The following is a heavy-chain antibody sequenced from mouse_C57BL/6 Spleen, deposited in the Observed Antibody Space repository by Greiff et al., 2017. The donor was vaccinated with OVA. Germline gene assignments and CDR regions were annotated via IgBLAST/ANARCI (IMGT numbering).Heavy chain of an antibody. J-gene: IGHJ1*03. D-gene: IGHD1-1*01. CDR3: ARSTYYGSSYWYFDV. Sequence: EVKLVESEGGLVQPGSSMKLSCTASGFTFSDYYMAWVRQVPEKGLEWVANINYDGSSTYYLDSLKSRFIISRDNAQNILYRQMSSLKSEDTATYYCARSTYYGSSYWYFDVWGTGTTVTVSS. V-gene: IGHV5-16*01. CDR1: GFTFSDYY. CDR2: INYDGSST.